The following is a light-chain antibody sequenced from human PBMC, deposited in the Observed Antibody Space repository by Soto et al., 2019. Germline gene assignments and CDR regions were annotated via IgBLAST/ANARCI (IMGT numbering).Light chain of an antibody. J-gene: IGKJ4*01. CDR3: QQYGSSPI. Sequence: EIVLTQSPGTLSLSPGERVTLSCRASQSVSSSYLAWYQQKPGQAPRLLIYGASSRATGIPDRFSGSGSGTDFTLTISRLEPEDFAVYYCQQYGSSPIFGGGTKVEIK. CDR2: GAS. CDR1: QSVSSSY. V-gene: IGKV3-20*01.